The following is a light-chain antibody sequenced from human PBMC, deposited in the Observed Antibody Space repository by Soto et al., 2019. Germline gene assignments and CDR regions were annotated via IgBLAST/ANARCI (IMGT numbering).Light chain of an antibody. CDR2: DAS. V-gene: IGKV1-5*01. CDR1: QSIRSW. J-gene: IGKJ1*01. Sequence: IEVTQSPSTLSASVGDRVTITCRASQSIRSWLAWYQQKPGKAPKVLIYDASSLESGVPSRFSGSGSGTEFTLTISSLQPDDFATYYCQHNNGYSWTFGQGTKVDIK. CDR3: QHNNGYSWT.